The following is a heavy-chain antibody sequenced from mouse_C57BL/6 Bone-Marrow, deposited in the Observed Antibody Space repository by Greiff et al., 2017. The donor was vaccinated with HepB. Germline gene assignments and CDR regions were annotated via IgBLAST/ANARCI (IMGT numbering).Heavy chain of an antibody. J-gene: IGHJ2*01. D-gene: IGHD1-1*02. V-gene: IGHV1-64*01. Sequence: QVQLQQPGAELVKPGASVKLSCKASGYTFTSYWMHWVKQRPGQGLEWIGMIHPNSGSTNYNENFKSKATLTVDKSSSTAYMQLSSLTSEDSAVYYCAPIWPHFDYWGQGTTLTVSS. CDR2: IHPNSGST. CDR3: APIWPHFDY. CDR1: GYTFTSYW.